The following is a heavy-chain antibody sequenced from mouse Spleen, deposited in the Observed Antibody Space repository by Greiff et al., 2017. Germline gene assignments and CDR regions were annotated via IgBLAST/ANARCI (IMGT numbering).Heavy chain of an antibody. CDR1: GFTFSDYY. V-gene: IGHV5-4*02. CDR3: ARDEGLRPFAY. CDR2: ISDGGSYT. J-gene: IGHJ3*01. D-gene: IGHD2-4*01. Sequence: EVKLVESGGGLVKPGGSLKLSCAASGFTFSDYYMYWVRQTPEKRLEWVATISDGGSYTYYPDSVKGRFTISRDNAKNNLYLQMSSLKSEETAMYYCARDEGLRPFAYWGQGTLVTVSA.